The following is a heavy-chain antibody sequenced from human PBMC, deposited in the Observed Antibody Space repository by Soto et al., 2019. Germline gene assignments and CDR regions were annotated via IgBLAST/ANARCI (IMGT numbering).Heavy chain of an antibody. CDR3: ARDYYDSSGYRLHHNWFDP. CDR2: IYYSGST. CDR1: GGSISSYY. V-gene: IGHV4-59*01. J-gene: IGHJ5*02. D-gene: IGHD3-22*01. Sequence: PSETLSLTCTVSGGSISSYYWSWIRQPPGKGLEWIGYIYYSGSTYYNPSLKSRVTISVDTSKNQFSLKLSSVTAADTAVYYCARDYYDSSGYRLHHNWFDPWGQGTLVTVSS.